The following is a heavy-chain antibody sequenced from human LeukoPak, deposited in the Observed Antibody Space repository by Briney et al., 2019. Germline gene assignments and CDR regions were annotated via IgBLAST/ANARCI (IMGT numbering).Heavy chain of an antibody. Sequence: GGSLRLSCAASGFTFSSYAVSWVRQAPGKGLEWVSSISGGGGSTYYADSVKGRFTISRDNSKNTLYLQVNSLRAEDTAVYYCASYDILAGYSRHPLKRWGQGTLVTVSS. CDR1: GFTFSSYA. D-gene: IGHD3-9*01. J-gene: IGHJ4*02. CDR2: ISGGGGST. CDR3: ASYDILAGYSRHPLKR. V-gene: IGHV3-23*01.